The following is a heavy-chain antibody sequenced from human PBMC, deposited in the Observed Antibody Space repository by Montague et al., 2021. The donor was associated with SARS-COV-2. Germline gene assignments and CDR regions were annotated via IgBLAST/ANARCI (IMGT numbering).Heavy chain of an antibody. V-gene: IGHV4-59*01. Sequence: SETQSLTYTVSNGSINNYYWSWVRQPPGKRLEWIGYIYYRGSTNYNPSLESRVTMSIDTSKNQFSLKLRSVTAADTAVYFCAREGLHNWFDPWGQGTLVIVSS. CDR1: NGSINNYY. CDR3: AREGLHNWFDP. CDR2: IYYRGST. J-gene: IGHJ5*02.